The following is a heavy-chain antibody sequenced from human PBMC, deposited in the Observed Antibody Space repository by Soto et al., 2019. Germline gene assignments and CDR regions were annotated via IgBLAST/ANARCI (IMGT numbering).Heavy chain of an antibody. D-gene: IGHD2-21*01. V-gene: IGHV2-5*01. CDR2: VYWNHDK. J-gene: IGHJ5*02. CDR1: GFSLTTSGVG. CDR3: VHEYSSSNWIAP. Sequence: SGPMLVNPTQTLTLTCTFSGFSLTTSGVGVGWIRQSPGKALEWLALVYWNHDKRYNSSLKTRLTISKDTSKNQVVLTMADMDPVDTATYFCVHEYSSSNWIAPWGQGTLVTVSS.